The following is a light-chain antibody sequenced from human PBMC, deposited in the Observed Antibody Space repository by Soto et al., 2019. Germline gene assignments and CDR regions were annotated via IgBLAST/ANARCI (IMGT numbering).Light chain of an antibody. V-gene: IGKV3-15*01. CDR3: LQYNNWPT. Sequence: EIVMTQSPATLSVSPGGRATLSCRASQSLSSSLAWYQQKPGQAPRLLIYDASTRATGIPARFSGSGSGTEFTLTISSLQSEDFAIYYCLQYNNWPTFGPGTKVDIK. J-gene: IGKJ3*01. CDR1: QSLSSS. CDR2: DAS.